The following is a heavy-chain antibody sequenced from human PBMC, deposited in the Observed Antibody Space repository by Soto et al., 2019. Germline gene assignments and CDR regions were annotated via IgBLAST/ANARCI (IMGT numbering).Heavy chain of an antibody. V-gene: IGHV3-33*01. CDR1: GFTFNSYG. Sequence: SLRLSCTASGFTFNSYGFNWVRQAPGKGLEWVAVIWYDGNTKYYADSVKGRFTISRDNLRSTVYLQMNSLTAEDTAVYYCARPLVAPVAGPYYYGMDVWGQGTTVT. J-gene: IGHJ6*02. CDR3: ARPLVAPVAGPYYYGMDV. CDR2: IWYDGNTK. D-gene: IGHD6-19*01.